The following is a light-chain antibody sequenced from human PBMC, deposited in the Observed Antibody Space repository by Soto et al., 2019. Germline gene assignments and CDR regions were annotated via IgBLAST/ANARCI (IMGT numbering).Light chain of an antibody. J-gene: IGLJ2*01. CDR3: AAWDDSLNGVI. CDR2: SNN. CDR1: SSNIGGYA. Sequence: QSALTQPPSASGTPGQRVTISCSGSSSNIGGYAVNWYQQLPGTAPKLLMYSNNQRPSGVPDRFSGSRSGTSASLAISGLQSDDEADYYCAAWDDSLNGVIFGGGTKVTVL. V-gene: IGLV1-44*01.